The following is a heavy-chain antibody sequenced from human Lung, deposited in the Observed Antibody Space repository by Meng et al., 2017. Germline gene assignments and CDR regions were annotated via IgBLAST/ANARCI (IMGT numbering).Heavy chain of an antibody. Sequence: QVRRQESGPGLVKPSGTLSLPCAVSGGSISSDNWWSWVRQPPGKGLEWIGEIYHSGSTNYNPSLKSRITISVDKPKNQFSLTLSSVTAADTAVYYCTKNDFYCLGYWGQGTLVTVAS. D-gene: IGHD2-21*01. CDR1: GGSISSDNW. V-gene: IGHV4-4*02. CDR3: TKNDFYCLGY. J-gene: IGHJ4*02. CDR2: IYHSGST.